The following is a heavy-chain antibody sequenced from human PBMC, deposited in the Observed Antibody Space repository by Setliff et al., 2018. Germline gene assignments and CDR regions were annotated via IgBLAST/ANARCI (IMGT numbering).Heavy chain of an antibody. V-gene: IGHV1-2*02. J-gene: IGHJ4*02. CDR1: GYTFSDYY. CDR2: INPNGGGT. CDR3: AKDPSLNMEVPGEVDF. Sequence: ASVKVSCKTSGYTFSDYYLHWVRQAPGQGLEWMAWINPNGGGTNYARRFQGRVTVTRDTSNSTAYMELSRLRHDDSAVYYCAKDPSLNMEVPGEVDFWGQGTLVTVSS. D-gene: IGHD1-1*01.